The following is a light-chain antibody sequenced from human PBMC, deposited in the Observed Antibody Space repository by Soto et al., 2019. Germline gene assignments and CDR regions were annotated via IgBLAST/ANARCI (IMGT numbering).Light chain of an antibody. J-gene: IGKJ3*01. CDR2: DAS. CDR3: HQSVT. V-gene: IGKV1-33*01. Sequence: DIQMTQSPSSLSASVGDRVTITCQASQDISNYLNWYQQKPGKAPKLLIYDASNLEKGVPSRFSGSGSGTDFTFTISSLQPQDIATYYCHQSVTFGPGTKVDIK. CDR1: QDISNY.